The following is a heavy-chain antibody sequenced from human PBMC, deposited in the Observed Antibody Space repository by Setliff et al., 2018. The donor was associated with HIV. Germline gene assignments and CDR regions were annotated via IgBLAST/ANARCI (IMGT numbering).Heavy chain of an antibody. CDR3: AYSGRQLRGPYFDF. Sequence: GSGPPLVNPTQTLTLTCTFSGLSLSTSGVGVGWIRQSPGKALEWLAFIYWNNNKHYSTSLKSRLTVTKDTSKNRVVFTMTNMDPVDTATYYCAYSGRQLRGPYFDFWGQGTPVTVXS. J-gene: IGHJ4*02. CDR1: GLSLSTSGVG. V-gene: IGHV2-5*01. CDR2: IYWNNNK. D-gene: IGHD1-1*01.